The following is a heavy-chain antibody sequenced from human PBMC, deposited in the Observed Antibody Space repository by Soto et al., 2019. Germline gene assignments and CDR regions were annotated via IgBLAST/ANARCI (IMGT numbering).Heavy chain of an antibody. J-gene: IGHJ6*02. CDR3: ARASDILTAKTPTRYYYYGMDV. V-gene: IGHV1-69*13. Sequence: VASVKVSCKASGGTFSSYAISWVRQAPGQGLESMRGIIPIFGTANYAQKFQGRVTITADESTSTAYMELSSLRSEDTAVYYCARASDILTAKTPTRYYYYGMDVWGQGTTVTVSS. CDR1: GGTFSSYA. D-gene: IGHD3-9*01. CDR2: IIPIFGTA.